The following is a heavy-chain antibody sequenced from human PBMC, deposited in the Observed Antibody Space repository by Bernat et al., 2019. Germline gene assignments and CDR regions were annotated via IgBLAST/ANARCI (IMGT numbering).Heavy chain of an antibody. Sequence: EVQLVESGGGLVQPGGSLRLSFAASGFTFSSYWMSWVRQAPGKGLEWVANIKQDGSEKYYVDSVKGRFTISRDNAKNSLYVQVNSLRAEDTAVYYCARIAAARRGFDYWGQGTLVTVSS. J-gene: IGHJ4*02. V-gene: IGHV3-7*01. CDR1: GFTFSSYW. D-gene: IGHD6-13*01. CDR3: ARIAAARRGFDY. CDR2: IKQDGSEK.